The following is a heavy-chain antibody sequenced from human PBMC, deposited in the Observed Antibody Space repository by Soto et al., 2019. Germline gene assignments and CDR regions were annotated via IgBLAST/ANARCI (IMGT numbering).Heavy chain of an antibody. D-gene: IGHD4-17*01. Sequence: EGQLVESGGGLVQPGGSLRLSCAASGFTFSSYWMAWVRQAPGKGLEWVAYIRQEGNQIHYVDSVEGRFTISRDNAKNSRYLQMNSLRPEDPAVYYCARANYGGNSFWYFGLWGRGTLVTVSS. CDR2: IRQEGNQI. CDR3: ARANYGGNSFWYFGL. J-gene: IGHJ2*01. V-gene: IGHV3-7*01. CDR1: GFTFSSYW.